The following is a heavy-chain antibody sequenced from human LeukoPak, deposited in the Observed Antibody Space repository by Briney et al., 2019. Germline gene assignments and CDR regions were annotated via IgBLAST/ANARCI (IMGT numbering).Heavy chain of an antibody. CDR1: GFTFSTRG. CDR2: ISPRSGII. V-gene: IGHV3-48*04. CDR3: VPQCGRPI. D-gene: IGHD6-19*01. J-gene: IGHJ3*02. Sequence: GGSLRLSCAASGFTFSTRGMYWVRQAPGKGLEWVSYISPRSGIIYYAESVKGRFTISRDNAKNSLYLQMNSLRAEDTAVYYCVPQCGRPIWGQGTKLTVSS.